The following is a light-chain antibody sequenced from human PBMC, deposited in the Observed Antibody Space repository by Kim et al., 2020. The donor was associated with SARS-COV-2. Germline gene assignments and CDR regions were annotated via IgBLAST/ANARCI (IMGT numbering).Light chain of an antibody. Sequence: APGERAPLSCRARRSVANQLAWYEQNPGQAPRTLIYDASTRAIGIPDKFSGSGSGTDFTLTISRLEPEDSAVYYCHQYNSAPPLTFGGGTKVDIK. CDR3: HQYNSAPPLT. CDR1: RSVANQ. V-gene: IGKV3-20*01. J-gene: IGKJ4*01. CDR2: DAS.